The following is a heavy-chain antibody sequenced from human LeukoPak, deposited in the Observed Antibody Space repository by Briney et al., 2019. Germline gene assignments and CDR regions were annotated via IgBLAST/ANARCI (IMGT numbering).Heavy chain of an antibody. CDR1: GFTFSSYW. CDR3: ARKLWGSGGSNWFDP. CDR2: IKEHGSEK. V-gene: IGHV3-7*01. Sequence: SGGSLRLSCAASGFTFSSYWMTWVRQAPGKGLEWVASIKEHGSEKYFVDSVKGRFTTSRDDAENSVYLQMESLTAEDTAVYCCARKLWGSGGSNWFDPWGQGTPVTVS. J-gene: IGHJ5*02. D-gene: IGHD6-25*01.